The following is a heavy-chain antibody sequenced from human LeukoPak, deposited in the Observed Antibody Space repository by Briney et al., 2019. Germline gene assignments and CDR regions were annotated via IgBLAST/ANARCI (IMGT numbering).Heavy chain of an antibody. V-gene: IGHV3-53*01. J-gene: IGHJ4*02. D-gene: IGHD4/OR15-4a*01. CDR2: IYSGTT. CDR3: ARLAGAYSHPYDY. Sequence: GGSLRLSCTVSGFTVSSNSMSWVRQAPGKGLEWVSFIYSGTTHYSDSVKGRFTISRDNSKNTLYLQMNSLRAEDTAVYYCARLAGAYSHPYDYWGQGTLVTVSS. CDR1: GFTVSSNS.